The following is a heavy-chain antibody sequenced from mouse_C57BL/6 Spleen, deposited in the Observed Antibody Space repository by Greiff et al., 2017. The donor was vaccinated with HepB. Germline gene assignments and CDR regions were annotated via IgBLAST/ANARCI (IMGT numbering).Heavy chain of an antibody. D-gene: IGHD2-3*01. CDR2: INPSNGGT. Sequence: QVQLQQSGTELVKPGASVKLSCKASGYTFTSYWMHWVKQRPGQGLEWIGNINPSNGGTNYNEKFKSKATLTVDKSSSTAYMQLSSLTSEDSAVYYCAREGMMVRPFAYWGQGTLVTVSA. CDR3: AREGMMVRPFAY. J-gene: IGHJ3*01. CDR1: GYTFTSYW. V-gene: IGHV1-53*01.